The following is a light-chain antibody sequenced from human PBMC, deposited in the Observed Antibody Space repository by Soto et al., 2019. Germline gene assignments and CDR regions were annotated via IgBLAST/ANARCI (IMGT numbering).Light chain of an antibody. CDR2: AAS. CDR3: QKYVRAPAM. J-gene: IGKJ1*01. Sequence: DIQLTQSPSSLSASLGDRVTITCRASQDIKKFLDWYQQRPGKVPDLLIYAASTLRSGVPSRFSGNASGTDFSFTISSLQPEDVATYYCQKYVRAPAMFGQGPKVDIK. CDR1: QDIKKF. V-gene: IGKV1-27*01.